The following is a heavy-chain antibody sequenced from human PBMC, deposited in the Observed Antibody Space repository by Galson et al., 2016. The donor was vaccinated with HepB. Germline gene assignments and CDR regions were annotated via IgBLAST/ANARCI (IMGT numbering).Heavy chain of an antibody. V-gene: IGHV4-4*01. CDR1: GDSISNNYW. CDR3: GRESRVWVPPDY. Sequence: ETLSLPCSVSGDSISNNYWRAWVRQPPGKGLEWIGEISHSGIINYNPSRKSRVIISMDKSRNEFSLNLNSVNAADTAVYFCGRESRVWVPPDYWGQGTLVTVFS. D-gene: IGHD5/OR15-5a*01. CDR2: ISHSGII. J-gene: IGHJ4*02.